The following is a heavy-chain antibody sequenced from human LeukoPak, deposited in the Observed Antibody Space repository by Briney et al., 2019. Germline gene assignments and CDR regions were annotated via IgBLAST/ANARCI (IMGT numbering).Heavy chain of an antibody. Sequence: ASETLSLTCTVSGGSISVYYWSWIRQPPGKGLEWIGYIYYSGSTNYNPSLKSRVTISVDTSKNQFSLKLSSVTAADTAVYYCARVPRSYYYYYYMDVWGKGTTVTVSS. J-gene: IGHJ6*03. CDR2: IYYSGST. CDR3: ARVPRSYYYYYYMDV. CDR1: GGSISVYY. V-gene: IGHV4-59*01.